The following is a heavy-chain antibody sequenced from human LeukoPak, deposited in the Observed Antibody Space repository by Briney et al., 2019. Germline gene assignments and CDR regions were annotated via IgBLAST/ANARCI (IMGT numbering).Heavy chain of an antibody. Sequence: GGSLRLSCAASGXTFSSYWMSWVRQAPGKGLEWVANIKQDGSEKYYVDSVKGRFTFSRDNAKNSLYLQMNSLRVEDTAVYYCARNRDWAFDYWGQGSLVTVSS. V-gene: IGHV3-7*02. CDR2: IKQDGSEK. D-gene: IGHD2-21*02. CDR3: ARNRDWAFDY. CDR1: GXTFSSYW. J-gene: IGHJ4*02.